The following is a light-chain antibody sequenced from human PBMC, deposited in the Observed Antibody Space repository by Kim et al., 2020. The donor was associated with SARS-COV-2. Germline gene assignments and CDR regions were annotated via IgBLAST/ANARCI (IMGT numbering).Light chain of an antibody. J-gene: IGLJ2*01. CDR3: CSHAGGGTML. CDR1: SSDIGSYSL. V-gene: IGLV2-23*01. CDR2: EGS. Sequence: QSALTQPASVSGSPGQSIIISCTGTSSDIGSYSLVSWYRQYPGEAPKLMIYEGSKRPSGVSPRFSGSKSGNTASLTISDLQDEDEADYYCCSHAGGGTMLFGGGTKLTVL.